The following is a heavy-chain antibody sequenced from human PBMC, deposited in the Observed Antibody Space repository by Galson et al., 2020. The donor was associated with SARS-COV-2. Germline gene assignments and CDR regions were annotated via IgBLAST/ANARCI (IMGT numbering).Heavy chain of an antibody. CDR1: GGSISSSSYY. D-gene: IGHD1-26*01. J-gene: IGHJ3*02. CDR2: IYYGGST. CDR3: ARQNRIMGGYCGPFGI. V-gene: IGHV4-39*01. Sequence: ASETLSLTCSVSGGSISSSSYYWAWIRQPPGKGLEWIGSIYYGGSTYYNPSLQSRVTISVDTSKNQFSLKLSSVTAAGTSVYYCARQNRIMGGYCGPFGIWGQGTMVTVSS.